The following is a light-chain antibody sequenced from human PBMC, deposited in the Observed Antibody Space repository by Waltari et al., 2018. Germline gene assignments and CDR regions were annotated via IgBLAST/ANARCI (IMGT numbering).Light chain of an antibody. J-gene: IGKJ4*01. Sequence: EIVLTQPPGTLSLSPGERATLSCRASQSVSNNFLNWYQQKPGQAPRLLIYGASSRATGIPDRFSGSGSGTDFTRTISRLEPEDFAVYYCQQYDSIVLTFGGGTKVEI. CDR3: QQYDSIVLT. CDR1: QSVSNNF. CDR2: GAS. V-gene: IGKV3-20*01.